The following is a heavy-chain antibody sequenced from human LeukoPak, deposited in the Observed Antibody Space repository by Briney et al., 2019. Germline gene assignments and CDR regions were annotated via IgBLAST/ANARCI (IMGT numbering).Heavy chain of an antibody. J-gene: IGHJ3*02. CDR1: GYTFTSYG. CDR3: DLGGYYGSGNDAFDI. Sequence: ASVKVSCKASGYTFTSYGISWVRQAPGQGLEWMGWISAYNGNTNYAQKFQGRVTITADESTSTAYMELSSLRSEDTAVYYCDLGGYYGSGNDAFDIWGQGTMVTVSS. V-gene: IGHV1-18*01. CDR2: ISAYNGNT. D-gene: IGHD3-10*01.